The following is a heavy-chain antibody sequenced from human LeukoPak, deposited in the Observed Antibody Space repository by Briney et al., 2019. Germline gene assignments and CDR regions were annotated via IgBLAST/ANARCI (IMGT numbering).Heavy chain of an antibody. D-gene: IGHD6-13*01. CDR1: GYTFTSYY. Sequence: GASVKVSCKASGYTFTSYYMHWVRQAPGQGLEWMGIINPSGGSTSYAQKFQGRVTMTRDTSTSTVYMELSSLRSEDTAVYYCAKDPWKLSSSWSHVDYWGQGTLVTVSS. CDR2: INPSGGST. J-gene: IGHJ4*02. CDR3: AKDPWKLSSSWSHVDY. V-gene: IGHV1-46*01.